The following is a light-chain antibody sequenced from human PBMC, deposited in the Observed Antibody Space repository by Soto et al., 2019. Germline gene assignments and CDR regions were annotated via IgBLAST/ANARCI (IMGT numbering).Light chain of an antibody. CDR1: QSVSAW. V-gene: IGKV1-5*03. Sequence: DIPMTQSPSTLSAAEGDRVTITCRASQSVSAWLAWYQQKPGKAPKLLIYKASTLETGVPSRFSGSGYGAEFTLTISSLQPEDLGTYYCQQYRSYPWTFGQGTKVEIK. J-gene: IGKJ1*01. CDR3: QQYRSYPWT. CDR2: KAS.